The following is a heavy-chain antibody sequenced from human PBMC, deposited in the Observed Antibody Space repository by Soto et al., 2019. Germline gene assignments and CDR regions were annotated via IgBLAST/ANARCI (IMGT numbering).Heavy chain of an antibody. V-gene: IGHV3-30*02. Sequence: GGSLRLSCAASGFTFSSFGMHWVRQAPGKGLEWVAVIWYDGSNKYYADSVKGRFTISRDNSKNTLYLQMTNMDPVDTATYYCAHSPPILLWFGRNNWFDPWGQGTLVTVSS. D-gene: IGHD3-10*01. CDR3: AHSPPILLWFGRNNWFDP. CDR2: IWYDGSNK. CDR1: GFTFSSFG. J-gene: IGHJ5*02.